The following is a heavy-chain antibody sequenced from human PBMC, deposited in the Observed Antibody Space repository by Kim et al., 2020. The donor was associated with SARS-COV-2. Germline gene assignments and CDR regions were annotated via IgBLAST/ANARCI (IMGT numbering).Heavy chain of an antibody. J-gene: IGHJ4*02. V-gene: IGHV1-2*06. CDR2: INPNSGGT. D-gene: IGHD6-6*01. Sequence: ASVKVSCKASGYTFTGYYMHWVRQAPGQGLEWMGRINPNSGGTNYAQKFQGRVTMTRDTSISTAYMELSRLRSDDTAVYYCARDLWIEYSSSSGFDYWGQGTLVTVSS. CDR3: ARDLWIEYSSSSGFDY. CDR1: GYTFTGYY.